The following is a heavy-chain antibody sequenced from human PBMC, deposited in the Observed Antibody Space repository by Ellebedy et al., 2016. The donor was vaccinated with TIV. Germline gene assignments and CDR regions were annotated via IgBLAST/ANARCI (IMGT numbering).Heavy chain of an antibody. CDR3: ARDTGDGMDV. CDR1: GFVFSAYT. J-gene: IGHJ6*02. D-gene: IGHD1-14*01. Sequence: GESLKISXAASGFVFSAYTMHWVRQAPGQGLEWVTFISYDGTKKYYADSVKGRFTISRDNSQNTVYLQMNSLRVDDTALYYCARDTGDGMDVWGPGTAVAVSS. CDR2: ISYDGTKK. V-gene: IGHV3-30*04.